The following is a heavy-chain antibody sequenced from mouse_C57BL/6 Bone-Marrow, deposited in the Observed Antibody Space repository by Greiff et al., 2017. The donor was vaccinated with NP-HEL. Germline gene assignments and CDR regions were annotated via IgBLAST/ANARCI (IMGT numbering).Heavy chain of an antibody. CDR2: IYPRSGNT. J-gene: IGHJ1*03. D-gene: IGHD2-1*01. Sequence: QVQLQQSGAELARPGASAKLSCKASGYTFTSYGISWVKQRTGQGLEWIGEIYPRSGNTYYNEKFKGKAILTADKSSSTAYMELRSLTSEDSAVYFCARKVGPIYYGNWYCDVWGTGTTVTVSS. CDR3: ARKVGPIYYGNWYCDV. CDR1: GYTFTSYG. V-gene: IGHV1-81*01.